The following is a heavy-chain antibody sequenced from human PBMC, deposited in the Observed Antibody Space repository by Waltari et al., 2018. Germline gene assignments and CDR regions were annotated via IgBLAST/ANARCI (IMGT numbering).Heavy chain of an antibody. J-gene: IGHJ3*02. CDR1: GGTFSSYA. Sequence: QVQLVQSGAEVKKPVSSVKVSCKASGGTFSSYAISWVREAPGQGLEWLGGIIPIFGTANYAQKFQGRVTITADESTSTAYMELSSLRSEDTAVYYCAREVRETRILHAFDIWGQGTMVTVSS. CDR3: AREVRETRILHAFDI. D-gene: IGHD1-7*01. V-gene: IGHV1-69*01. CDR2: IIPIFGTA.